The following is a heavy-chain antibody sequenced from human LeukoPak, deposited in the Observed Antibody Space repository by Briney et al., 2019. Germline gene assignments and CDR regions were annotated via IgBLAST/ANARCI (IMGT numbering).Heavy chain of an antibody. Sequence: GGSLRLSCAASGFTFSSYWMSWVRQAPGKGLEWVANIKQDGSEKYYVDSVKGRFTISRDNAKNSLYLQMNSLRAEDMAVYYCARELRFLEWSNWFDPWGQGTLVTVSS. CDR2: IKQDGSEK. CDR3: ARELRFLEWSNWFDP. D-gene: IGHD3-3*01. CDR1: GFTFSSYW. V-gene: IGHV3-7*01. J-gene: IGHJ5*02.